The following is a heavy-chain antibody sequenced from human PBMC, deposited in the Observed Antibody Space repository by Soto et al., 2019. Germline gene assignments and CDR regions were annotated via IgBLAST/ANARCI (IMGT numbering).Heavy chain of an antibody. D-gene: IGHD6-6*01. CDR2: INPSGGST. CDR3: ARGELPHSSSSWSVRFDP. J-gene: IGHJ5*02. Sequence: ASVKFSCKASGYTFTSYYMHWVRQAPGQGLEWMGIINPSGGSTSYAQKFQGRVTMTRDTSTSTVYMELSSLRSEDTAVYYCARGELPHSSSSWSVRFDPWGQGTLVTVSS. V-gene: IGHV1-46*01. CDR1: GYTFTSYY.